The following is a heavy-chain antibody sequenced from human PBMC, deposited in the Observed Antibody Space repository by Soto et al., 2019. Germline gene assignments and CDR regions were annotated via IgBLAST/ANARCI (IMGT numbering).Heavy chain of an antibody. CDR2: IYSGGST. CDR1: GFTVSSNY. V-gene: IGHV3-53*02. CDR3: RVRWLRRPSFDY. D-gene: IGHD5-12*01. Sequence: EVQLVETGGGLIQPGGSLRLSCAASGFTVSSNYMSWVRQAPGKGLEWVSVIYSGGSTYYADSVKGRFTISRDNSKNTLYLQMNSLRAEDTAVYYCRVRWLRRPSFDYWGQGTLVTVSS. J-gene: IGHJ4*02.